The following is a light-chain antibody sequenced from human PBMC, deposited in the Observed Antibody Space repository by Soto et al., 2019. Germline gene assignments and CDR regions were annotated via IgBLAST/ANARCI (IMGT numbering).Light chain of an antibody. CDR3: QQYNKWPLT. Sequence: EIVMTQSPATLSVSPGERATISCRASQSVYSNLAWYQQKPGQAPRLLIYGASTRATGIPARFSGSGSGTEFTLTISSLQPEDFAVYHCQQYNKWPLTFGGGTKVEIK. CDR2: GAS. J-gene: IGKJ4*01. V-gene: IGKV3-15*01. CDR1: QSVYSN.